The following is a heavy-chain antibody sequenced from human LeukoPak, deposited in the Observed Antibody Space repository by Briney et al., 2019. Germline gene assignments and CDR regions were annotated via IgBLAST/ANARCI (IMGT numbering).Heavy chain of an antibody. V-gene: IGHV3-64*01. Sequence: GGSLRLSCAATGFTFSNYAIHWVRQAPGKGLECVSAISSIEGRIFYANSVKGRFTISRDNSKNTVFLQMGSLRAEDMAVYYCARARRDCRGGTCYSYYFDYWGQGTQVTVSP. CDR3: ARARRDCRGGTCYSYYFDY. J-gene: IGHJ4*02. CDR2: ISSIEGRI. D-gene: IGHD2-15*01. CDR1: GFTFSNYA.